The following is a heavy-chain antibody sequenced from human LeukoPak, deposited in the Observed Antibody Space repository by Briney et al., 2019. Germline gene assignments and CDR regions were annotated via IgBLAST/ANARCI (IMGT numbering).Heavy chain of an antibody. CDR2: ISGSGGST. CDR1: GFTFSSYA. CDR3: AKDEDILTGFDY. D-gene: IGHD3-9*01. J-gene: IGHJ4*02. V-gene: IGHV3-23*01. Sequence: GGSLRLSCAASGFTFSSYAMSWVRQAPGQGLEWVTAISGSGGSTYYADSVKGRFTISRDDSKNTLYLQMNSLRAEDTAVYYCAKDEDILTGFDYWVQGSLVSVSS.